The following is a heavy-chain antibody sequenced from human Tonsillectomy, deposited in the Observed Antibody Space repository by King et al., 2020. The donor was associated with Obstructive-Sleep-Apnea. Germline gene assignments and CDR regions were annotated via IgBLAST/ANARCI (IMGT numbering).Heavy chain of an antibody. CDR2: INHSGST. CDR1: GGSFSDYY. CDR3: ARGSGAADVNWFDP. J-gene: IGHJ5*02. Sequence: VQLQQWGAGLLKPSETLSLTCAVYGGSFSDYYWSWIRQPPGKGREWLGEINHSGSTNNNPSLKSRVTISVDMSKNQFSLKLTSLTAADTAVYYCARGSGAADVNWFDPWGQGALVTVSS. D-gene: IGHD6-13*01. V-gene: IGHV4-34*01.